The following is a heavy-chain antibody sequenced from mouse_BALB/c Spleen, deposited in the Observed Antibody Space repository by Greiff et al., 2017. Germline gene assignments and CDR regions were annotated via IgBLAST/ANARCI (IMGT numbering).Heavy chain of an antibody. Sequence: EVNLVESGGGLVQPGGSLRLSCATSGFTLTDYYMSWVRQPPGKALEWLGFIRNKANGYTTEYSASVKGRFTISRDNSQSILYLQMNTLRAEDSATYYCARDADYDAMDYWGQGTSVTVSS. CDR1: GFTLTDYY. J-gene: IGHJ4*01. CDR3: ARDADYDAMDY. V-gene: IGHV7-3*02. CDR2: IRNKANGYTT.